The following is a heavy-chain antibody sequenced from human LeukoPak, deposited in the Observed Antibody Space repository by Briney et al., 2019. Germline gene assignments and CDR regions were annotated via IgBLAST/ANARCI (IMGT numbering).Heavy chain of an antibody. CDR1: GYAFSVYY. D-gene: IGHD5-18*01. V-gene: IGHV1-2*02. CDR2: INPNRGAT. CDR3: AKDTGNFNFGDY. J-gene: IGHJ4*02. Sequence: ASVKVSCKTSGYAFSVYYMHWVRQAPGQGLECMAWINPNRGATNDAQKFQGRVTMTRDTSISTAYMELSSLRSDDTAVYYCAKDTGNFNFGDYWGQGTLVTVSS.